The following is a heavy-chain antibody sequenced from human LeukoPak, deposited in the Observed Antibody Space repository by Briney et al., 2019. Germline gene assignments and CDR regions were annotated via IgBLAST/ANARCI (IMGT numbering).Heavy chain of an antibody. Sequence: PSETLSLTCIVSGYSISSGYSWGWIRQPPGKGLEWIGNIYHSGSTYYNPSLKSRVTISVDTSKNQFSLKLSSVTAADTAVCYCARVIGDYDILTGYYLDWFDPWGQGTLVTVSS. CDR1: GYSISSGYS. CDR3: ARVIGDYDILTGYYLDWFDP. V-gene: IGHV4-38-2*02. J-gene: IGHJ5*02. D-gene: IGHD3-9*01. CDR2: IYHSGST.